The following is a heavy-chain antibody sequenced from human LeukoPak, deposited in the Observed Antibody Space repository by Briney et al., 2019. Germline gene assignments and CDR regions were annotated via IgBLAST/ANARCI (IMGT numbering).Heavy chain of an antibody. CDR3: ARDYYGSARNFDY. Sequence: ASVKVSCKVSGYTLTELSMHWVRQAPGQGLEWMGWISGYSGNTNYAQKLQGRVTMATDTSTSTAYMELRSLRSDDTAVYYCARDYYGSARNFDYWGQGTLVTVSS. CDR1: GYTLTELS. CDR2: ISGYSGNT. J-gene: IGHJ4*02. V-gene: IGHV1-18*01. D-gene: IGHD3-10*01.